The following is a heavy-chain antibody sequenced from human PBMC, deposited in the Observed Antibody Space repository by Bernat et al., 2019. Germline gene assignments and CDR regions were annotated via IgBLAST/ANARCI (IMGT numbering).Heavy chain of an antibody. CDR2: IDWDDDK. CDR1: GFSLSTSGMC. Sequence: QVTLRESGPALVKPTQTLTLTCTFSGFSLSTSGMCVSWIRQPPGKALEWLARIDWDDDKYYSTSLKTRLTIYKDTSKNQVVLTMTNMDPVDTATYYCARHIAVAGWFDPWGQGTLVTVSS. J-gene: IGHJ5*02. CDR3: ARHIAVAGWFDP. D-gene: IGHD6-19*01. V-gene: IGHV2-70*15.